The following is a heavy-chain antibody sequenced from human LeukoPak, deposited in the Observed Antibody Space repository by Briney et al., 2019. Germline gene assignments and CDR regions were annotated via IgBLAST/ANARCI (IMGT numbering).Heavy chain of an antibody. Sequence: SETLSLTCSVSGGSIGDYYWSWIRQPPGKGLEWMGYIYRGGTINYNPSVKSRVTMSLDTSKNQISLMLNSVTAADTAIYYCARHWLEAAKTYSYWFDPWGQGTLVTVSS. CDR2: IYRGGTI. D-gene: IGHD6-13*01. V-gene: IGHV4-4*09. CDR1: GGSIGDYY. J-gene: IGHJ5*02. CDR3: ARHWLEAAKTYSYWFDP.